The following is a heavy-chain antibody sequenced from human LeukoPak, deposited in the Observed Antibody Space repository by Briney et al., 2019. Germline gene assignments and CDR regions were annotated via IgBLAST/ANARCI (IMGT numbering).Heavy chain of an antibody. CDR2: INHHGSDK. D-gene: IGHD2-21*01. CDR3: ARSDSIGSVDY. Sequence: GGSRRLSCAASGFAFSIYWMSWVRQAPGKGLGWVANINHHGSDKWYVDSVKGRFTIARDNTDNSLSLQMNSLRVEDTAVYYCARSDSIGSVDYWGQETLITVSS. V-gene: IGHV3-7*01. CDR1: GFAFSIYW. J-gene: IGHJ4*02.